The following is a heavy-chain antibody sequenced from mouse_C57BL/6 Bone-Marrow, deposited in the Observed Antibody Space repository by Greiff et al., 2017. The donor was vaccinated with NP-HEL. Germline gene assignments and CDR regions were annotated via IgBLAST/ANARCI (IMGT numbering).Heavy chain of an antibody. Sequence: QVQLQQSGAELVKPGASVKLSCKASGYTFTSYWMQWVKQRPGQGLEWIGEIDPSDSYTNYNQKFKGKATLTVDTSSSTAYMQLSSLTSEAAAVYYCARWGNYPYSFDYWGQGTTLTVSS. V-gene: IGHV1-50*01. CDR3: ARWGNYPYSFDY. CDR1: GYTFTSYW. D-gene: IGHD2-1*01. J-gene: IGHJ2*01. CDR2: IDPSDSYT.